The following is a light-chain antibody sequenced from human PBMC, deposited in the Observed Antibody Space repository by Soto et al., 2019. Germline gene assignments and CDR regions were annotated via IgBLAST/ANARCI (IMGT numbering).Light chain of an antibody. J-gene: IGLJ2*01. CDR1: SCNIGAGYD. Sequence: QAVVTQPPSVSGAPGQRVTISCTGSSCNIGAGYDVHWYQQFPGTAPKLLIYGNSNRPSGVPDRFSGSKSGTSASLAITGLQAEDEADYYCQSYDSSLSGVVFGGGTKLTVL. CDR2: GNS. CDR3: QSYDSSLSGVV. V-gene: IGLV1-40*01.